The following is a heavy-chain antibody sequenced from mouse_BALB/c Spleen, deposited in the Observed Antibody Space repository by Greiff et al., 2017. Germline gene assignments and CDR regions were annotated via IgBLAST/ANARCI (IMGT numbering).Heavy chain of an antibody. D-gene: IGHD2-4*01. CDR2: IWAGGST. CDR1: GFSLTSYG. Sequence: QVQLKQSGPGLVAPSQSLSITCTVSGFSLTSYGVHWVRQPPGKGLEWLGVIWAGGSTNYNSALMSRLSISKDNSKSQVFLKMNSLQTDDTAMYYCARGDDYDGAYYAMDYWGQGTSVTVSS. J-gene: IGHJ4*01. V-gene: IGHV2-9*02. CDR3: ARGDDYDGAYYAMDY.